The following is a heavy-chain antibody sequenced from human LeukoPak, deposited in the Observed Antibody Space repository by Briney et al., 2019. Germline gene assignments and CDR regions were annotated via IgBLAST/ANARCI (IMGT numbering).Heavy chain of an antibody. CDR3: ARPIAGSSSWYVEAFAI. J-gene: IGHJ3*02. CDR1: GYTFTGYY. CDR2: INPNSGGT. D-gene: IGHD6-13*01. Sequence: GASVKVSCKASGYTFTGYYTHWVRQAPGQGLEWMGWINPNSGGTNYAQKFQGRVTMTRDTSVSTAYMELSRLRSDDTAVYYCARPIAGSSSWYVEAFAIWGQGTMVTVSS. V-gene: IGHV1-2*02.